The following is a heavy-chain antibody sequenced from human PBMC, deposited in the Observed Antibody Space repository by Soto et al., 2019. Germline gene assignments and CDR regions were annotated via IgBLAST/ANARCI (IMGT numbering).Heavy chain of an antibody. V-gene: IGHV3-21*02. CDR2: ISSSGDYT. J-gene: IGHJ5*02. CDR3: ARETGYTTTWTNWFDP. CDR1: GFTFSSYT. Sequence: EVPLVESGGGLVKPGGSLRLSCAASGFTFSSYTMNWVRKSPVKGLEWVSSISSSGDYTYYADSMKGRVTISRDNAKNSLYLRVTSLRAEDTALYYCARETGYTTTWTNWFDPWGQGTLVTVSS. D-gene: IGHD6-13*01.